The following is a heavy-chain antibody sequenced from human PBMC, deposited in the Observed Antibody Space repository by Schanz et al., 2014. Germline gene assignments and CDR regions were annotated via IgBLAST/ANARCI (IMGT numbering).Heavy chain of an antibody. D-gene: IGHD2-15*01. V-gene: IGHV3-7*05. CDR3: AKGMGYCSGGTCYDYYYYGLDV. Sequence: EVQLVESGGGLVQPGGSLRLSCGGSGFTFSKYWMSWVRQAPGKGLEWVANIKQDGSEKYYVDAVKGRFTISRDNAKNSMYLHMKSLRAEDTAVFYCAKGMGYCSGGTCYDYYYYGLDVWGQGTTVTVSS. J-gene: IGHJ6*02. CDR1: GFTFSKYW. CDR2: IKQDGSEK.